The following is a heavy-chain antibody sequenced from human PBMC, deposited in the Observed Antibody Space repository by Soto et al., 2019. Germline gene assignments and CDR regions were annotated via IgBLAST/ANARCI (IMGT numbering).Heavy chain of an antibody. Sequence: GASVKVSCKASGGTFSSYAISWVRQAPGQGLEWMGGISAYNGNTNYAQKLQGRVTMTTDTSTSTAYMELRSLRSDDTAVYYCAYMRLEPPSFDYWGQGTLVTVSS. D-gene: IGHD1-1*01. CDR1: GGTFSSYA. V-gene: IGHV1-18*01. CDR2: ISAYNGNT. J-gene: IGHJ4*02. CDR3: AYMRLEPPSFDY.